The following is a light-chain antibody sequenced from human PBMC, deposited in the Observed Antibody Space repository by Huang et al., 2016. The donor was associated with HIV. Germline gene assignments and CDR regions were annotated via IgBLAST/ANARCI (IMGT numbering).Light chain of an antibody. J-gene: IGKJ2*01. CDR1: QTINRW. V-gene: IGKV1-5*03. CDR3: QQYNTYPYT. CDR2: KAS. Sequence: DIQMTQSPSTLSASIGDSVTITCRANQTINRWLAWYQQKLGKAPKFRIYKASSLESGVPSRFSGSGFGTEFTLTISSLQPDDFATYYCQQYNTYPYTFGQGTKLEIK.